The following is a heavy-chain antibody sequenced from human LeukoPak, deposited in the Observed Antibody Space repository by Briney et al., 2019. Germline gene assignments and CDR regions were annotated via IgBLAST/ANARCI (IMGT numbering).Heavy chain of an antibody. D-gene: IGHD1-1*01. J-gene: IGHJ4*02. CDR3: GRDVSWGTSYFDY. CDR1: GFTFDDHG. CDR2: INWNGGST. Sequence: RPGGSLRLSCIASGFTFDDHGMSWVRQAPGKGLEWVSNINWNGGSTGYVDSVKGRFTISRDNGKNSLYLQMNSLRVEDTAFYYGGRDVSWGTSYFDYWGQGILVTVSS. V-gene: IGHV3-20*04.